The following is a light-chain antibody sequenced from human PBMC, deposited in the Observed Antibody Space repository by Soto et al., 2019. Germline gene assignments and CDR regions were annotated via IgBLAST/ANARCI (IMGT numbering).Light chain of an antibody. Sequence: EIVMTQSPVTLSVCPGERATLSCRAGDNISRSLAWCQQKPGQGPSLLIYGTSTRAGGVPARFSGGGSGTEFTLTITSLQSEDFAVYYCHQYNGWPRTFGQGTKVDI. CDR3: HQYNGWPRT. V-gene: IGKV3-15*01. CDR2: GTS. CDR1: DNISRS. J-gene: IGKJ1*01.